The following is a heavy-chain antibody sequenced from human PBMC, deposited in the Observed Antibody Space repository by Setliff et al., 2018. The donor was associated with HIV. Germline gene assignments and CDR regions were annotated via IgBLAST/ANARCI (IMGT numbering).Heavy chain of an antibody. Sequence: ASVKVSCKASGYTFTSYAMHWVRQAPGQRLEWMGWINAGNGNTKYSQKFQGRVTMTRDTSTSTVYMELSSLRSEDTAVYYCARDPAPSSSASYFQHWGQGTPVTVLL. V-gene: IGHV1-3*01. J-gene: IGHJ1*01. CDR3: ARDPAPSSSASYFQH. D-gene: IGHD6-6*01. CDR1: GYTFTSYA. CDR2: INAGNGNT.